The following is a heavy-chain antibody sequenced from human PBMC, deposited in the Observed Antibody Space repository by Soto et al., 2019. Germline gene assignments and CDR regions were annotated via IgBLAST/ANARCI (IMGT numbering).Heavy chain of an antibody. D-gene: IGHD3-16*01. V-gene: IGHV1-2*02. Sequence: GASVKVSCKASGYSFTDYHIHWVRQAPGQGLEWLGWINPNSGGTNYAQKFQGRVTMTRDTSISTAYMELSRLRSDDTAVYYCARAAKSKKLTYYFDYWGQGTLVTVSS. CDR2: INPNSGGT. CDR3: ARAAKSKKLTYYFDY. CDR1: GYSFTDYH. J-gene: IGHJ4*02.